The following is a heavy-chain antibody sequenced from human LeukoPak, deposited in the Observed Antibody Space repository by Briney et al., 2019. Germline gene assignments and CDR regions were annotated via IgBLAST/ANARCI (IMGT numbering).Heavy chain of an antibody. D-gene: IGHD3-22*01. CDR3: AREAYYYDSSGYYSCYFDY. J-gene: IGHJ4*02. Sequence: GSLRLSCAASGFTFSSYGMHWVRQAPGKGLEWVSVIYSGGSTYYADSVKGRFTISRDNSKNTLYLQMNSLRAEDTAVYYCAREAYYYDSSGYYSCYFDYWGQGTLVTVSS. CDR2: IYSGGST. V-gene: IGHV3-NL1*01. CDR1: GFTFSSYG.